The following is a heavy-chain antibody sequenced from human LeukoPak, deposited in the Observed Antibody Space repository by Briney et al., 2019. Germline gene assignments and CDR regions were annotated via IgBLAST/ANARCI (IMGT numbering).Heavy chain of an antibody. Sequence: AGESLKISCKGSGYSFTSYWIGWVRQMPGKGRVWMGIIYPGDSDTRYSPSFQGQVTISADKSISTAYLQWSSLKASDTAMYYCARHVRIVGATTSPFDYWGQGTLVTVSS. CDR1: GYSFTSYW. J-gene: IGHJ4*02. V-gene: IGHV5-51*01. D-gene: IGHD1-26*01. CDR2: IYPGDSDT. CDR3: ARHVRIVGATTSPFDY.